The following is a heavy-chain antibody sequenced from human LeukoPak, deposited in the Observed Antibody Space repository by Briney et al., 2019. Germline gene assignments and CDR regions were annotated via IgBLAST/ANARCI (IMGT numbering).Heavy chain of an antibody. CDR2: TNHSGST. V-gene: IGHV4-34*01. J-gene: IGHJ6*02. D-gene: IGHD3-3*01. CDR1: GGSFSGYY. Sequence: SETLSLTCAVYGGSFSGYYWSWIRQPPGKGLEWIGETNHSGSTNYNPSLKSRVTISVDTSKNQFSLKLSSVTAADTAVYYCARDVLRFLYGMDVWGQGTTVTVSS. CDR3: ARDVLRFLYGMDV.